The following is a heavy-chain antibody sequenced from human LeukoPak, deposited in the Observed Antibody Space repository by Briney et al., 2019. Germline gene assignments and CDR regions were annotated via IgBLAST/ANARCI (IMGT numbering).Heavy chain of an antibody. D-gene: IGHD3-9*01. CDR1: GYTCTSSY. CDR2: INPNSGGT. V-gene: IGHV1-2*04. J-gene: IGHJ4*02. Sequence: ASVKVSCKASGYTCTSSYMHWVRQAPGQGLEWMGWINPNSGGTNYAQKFQGWVTMTRDTSISTAYMELSRLRSDDTAVYYCARALYDILTGYYLYFDYWGQGTLVTVSS. CDR3: ARALYDILTGYYLYFDY.